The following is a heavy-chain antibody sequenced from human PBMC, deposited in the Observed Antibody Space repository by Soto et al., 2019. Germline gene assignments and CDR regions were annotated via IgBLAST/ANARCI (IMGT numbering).Heavy chain of an antibody. CDR2: ISYDGSNK. Sequence: PGGSLRLSCAASGFTFSSYGMHWVRQAPGKGLEWVAVISYDGSNKYYADSVKGRFTISRDNSKNTLYLQMNSLRAEDTAVYYCAKAGYSKHFPPYYYYGMDVWGQGTTVTVSS. CDR3: AKAGYSKHFPPYYYYGMDV. J-gene: IGHJ6*02. V-gene: IGHV3-30*18. CDR1: GFTFSSYG. D-gene: IGHD4-4*01.